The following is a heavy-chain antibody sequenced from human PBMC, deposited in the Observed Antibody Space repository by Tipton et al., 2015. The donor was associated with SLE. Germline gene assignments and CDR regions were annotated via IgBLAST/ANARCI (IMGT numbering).Heavy chain of an antibody. CDR1: GFIFDDYA. J-gene: IGHJ4*02. CDR2: IYSGGST. D-gene: IGHD3-16*01. CDR3: ARTGGFRSFDY. Sequence: SLRLSCAASGFIFDDYAMHWVRQAPGKGLEWVSVIYSGGSTYYADSVKGRFTISRDNSKNTLYLQMDNLRGDDTAVYYCARTGGFRSFDYWGQGTLVTVSS. V-gene: IGHV3-23*03.